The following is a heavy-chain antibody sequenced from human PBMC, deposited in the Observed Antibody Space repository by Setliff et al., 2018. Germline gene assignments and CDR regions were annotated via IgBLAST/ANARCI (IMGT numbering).Heavy chain of an antibody. CDR2: IYWDDDK. J-gene: IGHJ4*02. V-gene: IGHV2-5*02. CDR1: GFSLTTTRVA. D-gene: IGHD3-22*01. Sequence: GPTLVNPTQTLTLTCTFSGFSLTTTRVAVGWIRQPPGKALEWLALIYWDDDKRYTYSPSLKTRLTVSRDTYRNQVVLTMANMDPVDTATYYCAHRRVGNYDSSGNYHSYFDYWGQGILVTVSS. CDR3: AHRRVGNYDSSGNYHSYFDY.